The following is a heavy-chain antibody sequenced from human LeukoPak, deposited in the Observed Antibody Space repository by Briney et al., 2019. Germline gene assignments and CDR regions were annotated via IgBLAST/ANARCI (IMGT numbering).Heavy chain of an antibody. J-gene: IGHJ6*02. CDR1: GYTFTSYS. Sequence: ASVKVSCKASGYTFTSYSISWVRQAPEQGLEWMGWISAYNGNTNYAQKLQGRVTMTTDTSTSTAYMELRSLRSDDTAVYYCARDIPSSTSNSYYYYGMDVWGQGTTVTVSS. D-gene: IGHD2-2*01. CDR2: ISAYNGNT. V-gene: IGHV1-18*01. CDR3: ARDIPSSTSNSYYYYGMDV.